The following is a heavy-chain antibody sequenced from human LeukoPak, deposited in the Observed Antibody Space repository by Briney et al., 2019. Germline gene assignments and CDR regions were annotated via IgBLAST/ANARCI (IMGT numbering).Heavy chain of an antibody. Sequence: SETLSLTCTVSGGSISSSSYYWGWIRQPPGKGLEWIGSIYYSGSTYYNPSLKSQVTISVDTSKNQFSLKLSSVTAADTAVYYCARGYYDFWSGYYHFDYWGQGTLVTVSS. J-gene: IGHJ4*02. CDR2: IYYSGST. D-gene: IGHD3-3*01. V-gene: IGHV4-39*07. CDR1: GGSISSSSYY. CDR3: ARGYYDFWSGYYHFDY.